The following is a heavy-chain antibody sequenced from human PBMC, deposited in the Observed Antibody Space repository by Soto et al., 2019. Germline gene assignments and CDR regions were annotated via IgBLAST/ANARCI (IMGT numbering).Heavy chain of an antibody. Sequence: SVKVSCKASGGTFSSYAISWVRQAPGQGLEWMGGVIPIFGTANYAQKFQGRVTITADESTSTAYMELSSLRSEDTAVYYCASRGRDGSGSYYSSSGMDVWGQGPTVTVSS. CDR1: GGTFSSYA. V-gene: IGHV1-69*13. CDR2: VIPIFGTA. J-gene: IGHJ6*02. CDR3: ASRGRDGSGSYYSSSGMDV. D-gene: IGHD3-10*01.